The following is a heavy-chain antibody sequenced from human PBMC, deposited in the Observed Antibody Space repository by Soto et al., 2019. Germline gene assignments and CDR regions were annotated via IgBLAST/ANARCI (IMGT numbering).Heavy chain of an antibody. J-gene: IGHJ6*02. CDR3: ARDYRSSPDYSYYYGMDV. V-gene: IGHV6-1*01. CDR2: TYYRSKWYN. Sequence: SQTLALTCAISGDSVSSNSAAWNWIRQSPARGLEWLGRTYYRSKWYNDYAVSVKSRITINPDTSKNQFSLQLNSVTPEDTDVYYCARDYRSSPDYSYYYGMDVWGQGTTVTVSS. D-gene: IGHD6-6*01. CDR1: GDSVSSNSAA.